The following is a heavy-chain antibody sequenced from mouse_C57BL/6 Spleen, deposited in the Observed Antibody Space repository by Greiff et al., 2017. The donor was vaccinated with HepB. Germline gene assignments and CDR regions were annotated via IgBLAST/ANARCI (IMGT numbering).Heavy chain of an antibody. CDR1: GYTFTDYE. CDR2: IDPETGGT. D-gene: IGHD1-1*01. V-gene: IGHV1-15*01. CDR3: TATVVAGRYFDY. J-gene: IGHJ2*01. Sequence: QVQLQQSGAELVRPGASVTLSCKASGYTFTDYEMHWVKQTPVHGLEWIGAIDPETGGTAYNQKFKGKAILTADKSSSTAYMELRSLTSEDSAVYYCTATVVAGRYFDYWGQGTTLTVSS.